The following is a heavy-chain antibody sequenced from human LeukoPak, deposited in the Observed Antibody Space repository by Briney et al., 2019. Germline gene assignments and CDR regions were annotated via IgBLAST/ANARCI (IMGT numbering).Heavy chain of an antibody. J-gene: IGHJ4*02. V-gene: IGHV1-69*04. D-gene: IGHD3-10*01. CDR3: ARASRSMVRGVISRSNCFDY. CDR1: GGTFSSYA. CDR2: IIPILGIA. Sequence: GASVKVSCKASGGTFSSYAISWVRQAPGQGLEWMGRIIPILGIANYAQKFQGRVTITADKSTSTAFMELSSLRSEDTAVYYCARASRSMVRGVISRSNCFDYWGQGTLATVSS.